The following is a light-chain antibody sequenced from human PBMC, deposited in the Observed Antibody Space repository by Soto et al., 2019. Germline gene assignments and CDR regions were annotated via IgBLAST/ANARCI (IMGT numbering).Light chain of an antibody. Sequence: EIVLTQAPGTLSLSPGERATLSCRASQSVSSSYLAWYQQKPGQAPRLLIYCASSMATGIPERCSGSGYGTDLTLTISRLEPEDFAVYYCQQYGSSPIFTFGPGTKVDI. J-gene: IGKJ3*01. V-gene: IGKV3-20*01. CDR2: CAS. CDR3: QQYGSSPIFT. CDR1: QSVSSSY.